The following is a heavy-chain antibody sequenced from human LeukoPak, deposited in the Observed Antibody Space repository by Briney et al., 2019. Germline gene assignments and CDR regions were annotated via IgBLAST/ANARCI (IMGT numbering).Heavy chain of an antibody. CDR1: GFTFSDHY. Sequence: PGGSLRLSCAASGFTFSDHYMTWIRQAPGKGLEWVSYISNSGSTVKYADAVKGRFTISRDNAKNSLYLQMNSLRAEDTAVYYCTRDPRVVDYWGQGTLVTVPS. CDR2: ISNSGSTV. J-gene: IGHJ4*02. V-gene: IGHV3-11*01. D-gene: IGHD6-6*01. CDR3: TRDPRVVDY.